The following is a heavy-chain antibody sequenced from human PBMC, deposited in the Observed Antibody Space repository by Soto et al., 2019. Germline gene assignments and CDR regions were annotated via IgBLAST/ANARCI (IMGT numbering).Heavy chain of an antibody. V-gene: IGHV4-31*03. D-gene: IGHD6-19*01. CDR2: IYYSGST. CDR1: GGSISSGGYY. CDR3: ARGYSSGWYLYAFDI. Sequence: QVQLQESGPGLVKPSQTLSLTCTVSGGSISSGGYYWSWIRQHPGKGLEWIGYIYYSGSTYYNPSLKSRVTLSVDTSKNPFSLKLSSGTAADTAVYYCARGYSSGWYLYAFDIWGQGTMVTVSS. J-gene: IGHJ3*02.